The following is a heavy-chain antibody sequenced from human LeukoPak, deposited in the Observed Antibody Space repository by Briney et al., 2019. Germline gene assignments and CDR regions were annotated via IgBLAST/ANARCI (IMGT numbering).Heavy chain of an antibody. CDR2: ISYDGSNK. CDR1: GFTFNTYA. J-gene: IGHJ4*02. V-gene: IGHV3-30-3*01. D-gene: IGHD3-10*01. CDR3: ARGWHGSGSPLDY. Sequence: GGSLRLSCVASGFTFNTYAIHWVRQAPGKGLEWVAVISYDGSNKYYEDSVKGRFTISRDNSKNTLYLQMNSLRAEDMAVYYCARGWHGSGSPLDYWGRGTLVTVSS.